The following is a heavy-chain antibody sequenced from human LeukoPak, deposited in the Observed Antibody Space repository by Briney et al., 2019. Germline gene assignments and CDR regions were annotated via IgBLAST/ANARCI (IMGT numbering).Heavy chain of an antibody. Sequence: VKVSCKASGGTFSNYAISWVRQAPGQGLEWMGGIITNFGTTNYAQKYQGRVTITADESTSTVYMELSSLRSEDTAVYYCARPRTYYDFWRGYPPFDYWGQGTLVTVSS. J-gene: IGHJ4*02. CDR2: IITNFGTT. CDR3: ARPRTYYDFWRGYPPFDY. CDR1: GGTFSNYA. V-gene: IGHV1-69*13. D-gene: IGHD3-3*01.